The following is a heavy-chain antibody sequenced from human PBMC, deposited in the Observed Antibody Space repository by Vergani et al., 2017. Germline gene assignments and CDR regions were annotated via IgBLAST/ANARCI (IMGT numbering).Heavy chain of an antibody. CDR3: XSGIAAAGAHPRYNWFDP. J-gene: IGHJ5*02. D-gene: IGHD6-13*01. CDR2: IYHSGST. CDR1: GGSISSGGYS. Sequence: QLQLQESGSGLVKPSQTLSLTCAVSGGSISSGGYSWSWIRQPPGKGLEWIGYIYHSGSTYYNPSLKSRVTISVDRSKNQFSLKLSSVTAADTAVYYCXSGIAAAGAHPRYNWFDPWGQGTLVTVSS. V-gene: IGHV4-30-2*01.